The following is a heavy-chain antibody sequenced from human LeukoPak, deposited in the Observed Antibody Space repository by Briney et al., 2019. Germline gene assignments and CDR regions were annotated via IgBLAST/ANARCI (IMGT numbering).Heavy chain of an antibody. D-gene: IGHD3-10*01. J-gene: IGHJ3*02. Sequence: GGSLRLSCAASGFTFKNAWMSWVRQAPGKGLEWVADSVKGRFTISRDNAKNSLFLQMNSLRDEDTAVYSCARAQTMLWEFDAFDIWGRGTKVTVSS. CDR1: GFTFKNAW. CDR3: ARAQTMLWEFDAFDI. V-gene: IGHV3-48*02.